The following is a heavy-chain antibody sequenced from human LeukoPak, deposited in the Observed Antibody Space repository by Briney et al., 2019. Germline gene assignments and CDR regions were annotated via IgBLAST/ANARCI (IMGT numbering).Heavy chain of an antibody. V-gene: IGHV3-30-3*01. CDR3: AKDIGGDYDSSLLDY. D-gene: IGHD3-22*01. CDR2: ISYDGSNK. Sequence: PGRSLRLSCAASGFTFSSYAMHWVRQAPGKGLEWVAVISYDGSNKYYADSVKGRFTISRDNAKNSLYLQMNSLRAEDMALYYCAKDIGGDYDSSLLDYWGQGTLVTVSS. CDR1: GFTFSSYA. J-gene: IGHJ4*02.